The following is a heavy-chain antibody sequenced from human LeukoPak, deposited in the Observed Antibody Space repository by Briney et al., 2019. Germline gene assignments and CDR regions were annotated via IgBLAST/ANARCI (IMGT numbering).Heavy chain of an antibody. CDR2: IYYSGST. V-gene: IGHV4-59*01. J-gene: IGHJ4*02. D-gene: IGHD3-9*01. Sequence: KPGGSLRLSCAASGFTFSSYSMNWVRQPPGKGLEWIGYIYYSGSTNYNPSLKSRVTISVDTSKNQFSLKLSSVTAADTAVYYCAREDDILTGFFDYWGQGTLVTVTS. CDR3: AREDDILTGFFDY. CDR1: GFTFSSYS.